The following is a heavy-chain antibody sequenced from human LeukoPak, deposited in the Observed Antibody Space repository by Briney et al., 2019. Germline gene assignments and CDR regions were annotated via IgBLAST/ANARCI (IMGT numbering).Heavy chain of an antibody. Sequence: GASVKVSCKASGYTFTSYGISWVRQAPAQGLEWMGWIRAYNGNTNYAQKLQGRVTMTTDTSTSTAYMELRSLRSDDTAVYYCAPLGGYGSGSYYNDYGMVVWGQGTTVTVSS. D-gene: IGHD3-10*01. CDR2: IRAYNGNT. CDR1: GYTFTSYG. J-gene: IGHJ6*02. CDR3: APLGGYGSGSYYNDYGMVV. V-gene: IGHV1-18*01.